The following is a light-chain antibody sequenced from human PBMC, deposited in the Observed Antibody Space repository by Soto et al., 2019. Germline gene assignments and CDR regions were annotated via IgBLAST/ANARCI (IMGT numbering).Light chain of an antibody. V-gene: IGKV1-5*01. Sequence: DIQMTQSPSTLSAAVGDRFTITCRASQSISSWLAWYQQKPGKAPKLLIYDASSLESGVPSRFSGSGSGTEFTLTISSLQPEDFGIYYCQQYENYWTFGQGTKVDIK. CDR2: DAS. CDR3: QQYENYWT. CDR1: QSISSW. J-gene: IGKJ1*01.